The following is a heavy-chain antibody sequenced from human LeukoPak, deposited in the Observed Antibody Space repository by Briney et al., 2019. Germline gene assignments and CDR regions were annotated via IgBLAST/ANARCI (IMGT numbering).Heavy chain of an antibody. CDR3: ATPVAGTNYFDY. CDR1: GFTFSSYA. J-gene: IGHJ4*02. Sequence: GGSLRLSCAASGFTFSSYAMHWVRQAPGKGLEWVAVISYDGSNEYYADSVKGRFTISRDNAKNSLYLEMNSLRAEDTAVYYCATPVAGTNYFDYWGQGTLVTVSS. V-gene: IGHV3-30*04. CDR2: ISYDGSNE. D-gene: IGHD6-19*01.